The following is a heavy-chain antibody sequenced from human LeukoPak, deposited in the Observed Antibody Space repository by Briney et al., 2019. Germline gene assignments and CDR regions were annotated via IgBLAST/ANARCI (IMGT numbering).Heavy chain of an antibody. CDR3: ARHFYGSGTYYHFDY. CDR2: ISPYNGNT. V-gene: IGHV1-18*01. D-gene: IGHD3-10*01. J-gene: IGHJ4*02. Sequence: ASVKVSCKASGYTFTSYGISWLRQAPGQGPEWMGWISPYNGNTNYAQKLQGRATMTTDTSTSTAYMELRSLRSDDTAVYYCARHFYGSGTYYHFDYWGQGTLVTVSS. CDR1: GYTFTSYG.